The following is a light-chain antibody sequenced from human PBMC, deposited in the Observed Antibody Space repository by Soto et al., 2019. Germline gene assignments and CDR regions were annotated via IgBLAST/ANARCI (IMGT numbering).Light chain of an antibody. V-gene: IGKV3-20*01. J-gene: IGKJ1*01. Sequence: EIVLTQSPGTLSLSPGERATLSCRASQSVSSSYLAWYQQKPGQAPRLLIYGASSRATGIPDRFSGSGSGTDFTLTISRLEPEDFAVYYCQQDGKTFGQGTKLDIK. CDR1: QSVSSSY. CDR2: GAS. CDR3: QQDGKT.